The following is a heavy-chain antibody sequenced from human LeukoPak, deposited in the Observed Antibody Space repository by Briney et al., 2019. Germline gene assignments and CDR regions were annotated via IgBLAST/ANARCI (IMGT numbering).Heavy chain of an antibody. CDR3: ARLGGYCSGGSCHLYYFDY. Sequence: GESLKISCKGSGYSFTSYWIGWVRQMPGKGLEWMGIIYPGDSDTRYSPSFQGQVTISADKSISTAYLQWSSLKASDTAMYYCARLGGYCSGGSCHLYYFDYWGQGTLVTVSS. CDR1: GYSFTSYW. V-gene: IGHV5-51*01. J-gene: IGHJ4*02. D-gene: IGHD2-15*01. CDR2: IYPGDSDT.